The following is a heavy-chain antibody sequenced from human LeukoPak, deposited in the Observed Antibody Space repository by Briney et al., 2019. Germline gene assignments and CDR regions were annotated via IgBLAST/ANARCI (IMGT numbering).Heavy chain of an antibody. V-gene: IGHV3-23*01. CDR2: ISGSGGST. D-gene: IGHD2-15*01. J-gene: IGHJ4*02. CDR3: ARDRRYCSGGSCYFEDQGIDY. CDR1: GFSFSSYA. Sequence: TGGSLRLSCAASGFSFSSYAMSWVRQAPGKGLEWVSAISGSGGSTHYADSVKGRFTISRDNAKNSLYLQMNSLRAEDTAVYYCARDRRYCSGGSCYFEDQGIDYWGQGTLVTVSS.